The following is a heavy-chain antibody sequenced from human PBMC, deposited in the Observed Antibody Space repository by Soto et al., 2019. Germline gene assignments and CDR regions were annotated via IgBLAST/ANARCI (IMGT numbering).Heavy chain of an antibody. J-gene: IGHJ6*02. D-gene: IGHD2-8*01. Sequence: GESLNISCKGSGYSFTCYWIGWVRQMPGKGLECMGIIYPGDSDTRYSPSFQGQVTISADKSISTAYLQWSSLKASDTAMYYCARPTNRGKYYYGMDVWGQGTTVTVSS. CDR1: GYSFTCYW. CDR2: IYPGDSDT. CDR3: ARPTNRGKYYYGMDV. V-gene: IGHV5-51*01.